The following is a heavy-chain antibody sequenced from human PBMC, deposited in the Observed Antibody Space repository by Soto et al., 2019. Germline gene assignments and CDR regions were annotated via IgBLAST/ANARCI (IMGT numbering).Heavy chain of an antibody. CDR1: GASMSSGGYY. V-gene: IGHV4-31*03. Sequence: SETLSLTCTVSGASMSSGGYYWTWIRQSLGKGLEWIGYIYYSGSTYYNPSLESRVAISLDTSRSQFSLTLHSVTAADTAIYYCARDRHNNFFDPWGQGTLVTVSS. D-gene: IGHD6-6*01. CDR3: ARDRHNNFFDP. J-gene: IGHJ5*02. CDR2: IYYSGST.